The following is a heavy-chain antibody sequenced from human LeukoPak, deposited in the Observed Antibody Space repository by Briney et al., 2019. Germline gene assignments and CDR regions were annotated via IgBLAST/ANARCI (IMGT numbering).Heavy chain of an antibody. Sequence: PGGSLRLSCTVSGVSLSNDYIDWVRQAPGEGLEWVGLIKNKADRGTTEYAAPVKDRFTVSRDDSKNTVYLQMSSLTTEDTAIYYCTREGHGTIDMWGQGTMVTVSS. J-gene: IGHJ3*02. D-gene: IGHD3/OR15-3a*01. CDR2: IKNKADRGTT. V-gene: IGHV3-15*01. CDR1: GVSLSNDY. CDR3: TREGHGTIDM.